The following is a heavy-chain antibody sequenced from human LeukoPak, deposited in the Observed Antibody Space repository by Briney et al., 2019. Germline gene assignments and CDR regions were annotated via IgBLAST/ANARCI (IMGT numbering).Heavy chain of an antibody. CDR1: GYTLTELS. CDR2: FDAEDGET. Sequence: ASVKVSCKVSGYTLTELSMHWVRQAPGKGLEWMGGFDAEDGETIYAQKFQGRVTMSEDTSTDTAYMELSSLRSDDTAVYYCATIVRYFDWLNWFDPWGQGTLVTVSS. J-gene: IGHJ5*02. CDR3: ATIVRYFDWLNWFDP. D-gene: IGHD3-9*01. V-gene: IGHV1-24*01.